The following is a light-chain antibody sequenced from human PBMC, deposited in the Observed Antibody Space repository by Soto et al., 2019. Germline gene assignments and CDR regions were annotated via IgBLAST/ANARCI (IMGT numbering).Light chain of an antibody. CDR2: KAS. J-gene: IGKJ1*01. CDR1: QSISSW. Sequence: DIQMTQSPSTLSASVEDRDTNNCWASQSISSWLAWYQPKPGKAPQLLTHKASILRRGVPSRCSGSGSGTEFTLTIISLQHDDFATYYCQQYNTYSGTFGQGTKVDIK. V-gene: IGKV1-5*03. CDR3: QQYNTYSGT.